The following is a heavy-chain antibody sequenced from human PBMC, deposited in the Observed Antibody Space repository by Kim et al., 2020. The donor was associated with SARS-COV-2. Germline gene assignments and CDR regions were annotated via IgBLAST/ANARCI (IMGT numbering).Heavy chain of an antibody. D-gene: IGHD3-22*01. Sequence: GGSRRLSCAASGSTFSGSPMHWVRQAPGKGLHWVAVISPEGSGQAYAYSVKGRFTISRDNSQNTLFLQMNSLRTEDTALYYCARETGSCGSAGYFGAWGQGTVITVSS. CDR1: GSTFSGSP. J-gene: IGHJ4*01. CDR2: ISPEGSGQ. V-gene: IGHV3-30*04. CDR3: ARETGSCGSAGYFGA.